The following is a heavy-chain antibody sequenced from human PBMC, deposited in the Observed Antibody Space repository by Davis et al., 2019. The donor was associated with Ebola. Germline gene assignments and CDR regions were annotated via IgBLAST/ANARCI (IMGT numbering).Heavy chain of an antibody. CDR2: IKSKGEGGTT. CDR3: TTGEDRTDFGLYV. V-gene: IGHV3-15*01. Sequence: GESLKISCAASGFLFNDAWMSWVRQAPGKGLQWVGRIKSKGEGGTTDFAVPVNGRFAISREDSTDILHLEMNSLKTEDTAVYYCTTGEDRTDFGLYVWGQGTAVTVSS. D-gene: IGHD1-14*01. J-gene: IGHJ6*02. CDR1: GFLFNDAW.